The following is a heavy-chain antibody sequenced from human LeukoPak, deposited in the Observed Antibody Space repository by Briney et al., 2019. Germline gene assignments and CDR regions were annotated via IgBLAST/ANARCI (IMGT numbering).Heavy chain of an antibody. CDR1: GFTFDDYA. CDR3: ARDCSGGSCYYYYGMDV. J-gene: IGHJ6*02. D-gene: IGHD2-15*01. CDR2: IKRDGSEK. V-gene: IGHV3-7*01. Sequence: GGSLRLSCAPSGFTFDDYAMHWVRQAPGKGLEWVANIKRDGSEKYYVDSVKGRFTISRDNAKNSLYRQMNSLRAEDTAVYYCARDCSGGSCYYYYGMDVWGQGTTVTVSS.